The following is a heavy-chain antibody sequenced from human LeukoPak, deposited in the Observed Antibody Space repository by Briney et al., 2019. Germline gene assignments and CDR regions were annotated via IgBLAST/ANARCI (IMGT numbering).Heavy chain of an antibody. CDR1: GFTFSNYK. Sequence: GGSLRLSCAASGFTFSNYKMNWVRQAPGKGLEWVSYISGSSTNIYYADSVRGRFTISRDNAKNSLYLQMNSLRTEDTAVYYCASNPQKDRFDYRVQGTLVAVSS. V-gene: IGHV3-48*01. CDR3: ASNPQKDRFDY. J-gene: IGHJ4*02. CDR2: ISGSSTNI.